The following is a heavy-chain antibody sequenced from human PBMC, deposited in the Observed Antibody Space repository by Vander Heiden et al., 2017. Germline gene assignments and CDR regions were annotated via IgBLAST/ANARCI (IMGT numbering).Heavy chain of an antibody. CDR2: IRSKANSYAT. CDR3: TSVLIAAGH. J-gene: IGHJ4*02. V-gene: IGHV3-73*02. D-gene: IGHD6-13*01. Sequence: EVQLVESGGGLVQPGGSLKLSCAASWLTFSGAAMHGVRQASGKGLEWVGRIRSKANSYATAYAASVKGRFTISRDDSKNTAYLQMNSLKTEDTAVYYCTSVLIAAGHWGQGTLVTVSS. CDR1: WLTFSGAA.